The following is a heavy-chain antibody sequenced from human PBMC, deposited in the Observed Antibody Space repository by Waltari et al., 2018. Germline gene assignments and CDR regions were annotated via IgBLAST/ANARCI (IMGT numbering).Heavy chain of an antibody. D-gene: IGHD3-10*01. V-gene: IGHV4-59*08. CDR2: IYYSGST. CDR1: GGSISSSY. CDR3: ARRGRGNWFDP. Sequence: QVQLQESGPGLVKPSETLSLTCPVPGGSISSSYWSWIRQPPGKGLEWIGYIYYSGSTNYNPSLKSRVTISVDTSKNQFSLKLSSVTAADTAVYYCARRGRGNWFDPWGQGTLVTVSS. J-gene: IGHJ5*02.